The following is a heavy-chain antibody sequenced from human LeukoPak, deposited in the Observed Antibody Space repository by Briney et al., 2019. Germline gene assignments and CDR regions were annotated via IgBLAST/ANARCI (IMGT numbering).Heavy chain of an antibody. V-gene: IGHV4-38-2*02. CDR2: IYHSGST. Sequence: PSETLSLTCTVSGYSISSGYYWGWIRQPPGKGLEWIGSIYHSGSTYYNPSLKSRVTISVDTSKSQFSLKLSSVTAADTAVYYCARDPVGAPDIVVVPAAIWFDPWGQGTLVTVSS. CDR1: GYSISSGYY. J-gene: IGHJ5*02. CDR3: ARDPVGAPDIVVVPAAIWFDP. D-gene: IGHD2-2*01.